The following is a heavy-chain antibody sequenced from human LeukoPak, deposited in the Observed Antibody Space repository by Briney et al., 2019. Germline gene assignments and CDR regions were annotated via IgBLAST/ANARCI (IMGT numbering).Heavy chain of an antibody. J-gene: IGHJ4*02. V-gene: IGHV4-39*01. CDR3: ARFSSSSSYFDY. Sequence: PSETLSLTCTVSGGSISSSSYYWGWIRQPPGKGLEWIGSIYYSGSTYYNPSLKSRVTISVDTSKNQFSLKLSPVTAADTAVYYCARFSSSSSYFDYWGQGTLVTVSS. CDR2: IYYSGST. CDR1: GGSISSSSYY. D-gene: IGHD6-13*01.